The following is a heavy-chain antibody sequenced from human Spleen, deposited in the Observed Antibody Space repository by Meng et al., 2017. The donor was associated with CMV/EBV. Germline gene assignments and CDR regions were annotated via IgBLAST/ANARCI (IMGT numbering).Heavy chain of an antibody. CDR1: GYNFLSYG. V-gene: IGHV1-18*01. CDR2: ISAHNDNT. Sequence: GYNFLSYGITWVRQAPGEGLEWIGWISAHNDNTIYAQKFQDRVTLTADTPTSTAFMELRSLKSDDTAVYYCARDLVVRSAIWHFDLWGRGTLVTVSS. J-gene: IGHJ2*01. D-gene: IGHD2-15*01. CDR3: ARDLVVRSAIWHFDL.